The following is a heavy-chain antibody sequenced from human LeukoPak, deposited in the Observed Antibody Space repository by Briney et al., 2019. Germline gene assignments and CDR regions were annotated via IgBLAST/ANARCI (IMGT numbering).Heavy chain of an antibody. CDR1: GYSISSGYY. Sequence: SETLSLTCAVSGYSISSGYYWGWIRQPPGKGLEWIGSIYHSGSTYYNPSLKSRVTISVDTSKNQFSLKLSSVTAADTAVYYCASSLSSHIAVAVFVDYYYYMDVWGKGTTVTVSS. CDR3: ASSLSSHIAVAVFVDYYYYMDV. J-gene: IGHJ6*03. CDR2: IYHSGST. D-gene: IGHD6-19*01. V-gene: IGHV4-38-2*01.